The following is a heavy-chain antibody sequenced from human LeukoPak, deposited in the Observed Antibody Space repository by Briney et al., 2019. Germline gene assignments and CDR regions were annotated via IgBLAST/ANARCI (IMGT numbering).Heavy chain of an antibody. CDR3: ATSLSNCGGDCYSFDY. CDR2: FDPEDGET. D-gene: IGHD2-21*02. Sequence: ATVKVSCKVSGYTLTELSMHWVRQAPGKGLEWMGGFDPEDGETIYAQKFQGRVTMTEDTSTDTAYMELSSLRSEDTAVYYCATSLSNCGGDCYSFDYWGQGTLVTVSS. V-gene: IGHV1-24*01. CDR1: GYTLTELS. J-gene: IGHJ4*02.